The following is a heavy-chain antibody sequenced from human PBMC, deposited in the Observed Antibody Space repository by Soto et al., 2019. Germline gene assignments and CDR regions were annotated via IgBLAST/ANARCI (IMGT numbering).Heavy chain of an antibody. CDR3: ARVPAAEIAFDI. J-gene: IGHJ3*02. CDR2: INSDGSST. D-gene: IGHD6-13*01. CDR1: GFTFSSYW. Sequence: GGSLRLACAASGFTFSSYWMHWVRQAPGKGLVWVSRINSDGSSTSYADSVKGRFTISRDNAKNTLYLQMNSLRAEDTAVYYCARVPAAEIAFDIWGQGTMVTVSS. V-gene: IGHV3-74*01.